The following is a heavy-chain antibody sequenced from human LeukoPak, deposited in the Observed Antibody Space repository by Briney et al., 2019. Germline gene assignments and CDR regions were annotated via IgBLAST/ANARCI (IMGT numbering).Heavy chain of an antibody. J-gene: IGHJ3*02. CDR2: INPNSGGT. V-gene: IGHV1-2*02. CDR1: GYTFTGYY. CDR3: AREAILPPSHDKFLRAPEDAFDI. D-gene: IGHD3-9*01. Sequence: ASVKVSCKASGYTFTGYYMHWVRQAPGQGLEWMGWINPNSGGTNYAQKFQGRVTMTRDTSISTAYMELSRLRSDDTAVYYCAREAILPPSHDKFLRAPEDAFDIWGQGAMVTVSS.